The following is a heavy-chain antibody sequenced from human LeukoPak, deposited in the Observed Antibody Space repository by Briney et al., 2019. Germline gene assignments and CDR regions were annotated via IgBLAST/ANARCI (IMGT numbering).Heavy chain of an antibody. CDR2: ISSSSSYI. D-gene: IGHD2-2*01. CDR1: GFTFSSYS. J-gene: IGHJ5*02. Sequence: GGSLRLSCAASGFTFSSYSMNWVRQAPGKGLEWVPSISSSSSYIYYADSVKGRFTISRDNAKNSLYLQMNSLRAEDTAVYYCARDLISGGVVVPAAMWPFDPWGQGTLVTVSS. CDR3: ARDLISGGVVVPAAMWPFDP. V-gene: IGHV3-21*01.